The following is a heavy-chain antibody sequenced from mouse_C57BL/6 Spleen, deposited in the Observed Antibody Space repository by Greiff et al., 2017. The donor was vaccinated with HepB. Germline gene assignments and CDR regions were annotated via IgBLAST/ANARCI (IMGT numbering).Heavy chain of an antibody. V-gene: IGHV1-19*01. CDR2: INPYNGGT. Sequence: VQLQQSGPVLVKPGASVKMSCKASGYTFTDYYMNWVKQSHGKSLEWIGVINPYNGGTSYNQKFKGKATLTVDKSSSTAYMELNSLTSEDSAVYYCAKGERGTRFAYWGQGTLVTVSA. CDR1: GYTFTDYY. CDR3: AKGERGTRFAY. D-gene: IGHD3-3*01. J-gene: IGHJ3*01.